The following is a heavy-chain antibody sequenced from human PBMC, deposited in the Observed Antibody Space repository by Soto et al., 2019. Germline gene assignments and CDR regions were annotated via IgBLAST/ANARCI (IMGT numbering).Heavy chain of an antibody. D-gene: IGHD2-2*01. J-gene: IGHJ3*02. V-gene: IGHV4-4*02. CDR3: ARDSSRAFDI. Sequence: QVQLQESGPGLVNPSETLSLTCTVSGDSISSSHWWSWVRQSPGKGLEWIGEIYHSGSANYNPSLKSRVTISVDKSQNPFSLKLRSVTAADTAVYYCARDSSRAFDIWGQGTMVTVSS. CDR2: IYHSGSA. CDR1: GDSISSSHW.